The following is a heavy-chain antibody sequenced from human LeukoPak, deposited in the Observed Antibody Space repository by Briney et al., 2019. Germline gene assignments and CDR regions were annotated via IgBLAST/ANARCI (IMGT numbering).Heavy chain of an antibody. CDR2: ISSGGSTI. Sequence: QTGGSLRLACAASEFVLSDYYMSWIRQAPGKGLEWISYISSGGSTISYADSVRGRFTISRDNAKNSLYLQMNSLRAEDTAVYYCAREMEGDYGSGTFFDHWGQGNMVTVSS. V-gene: IGHV3-11*01. J-gene: IGHJ4*02. CDR1: EFVLSDYY. D-gene: IGHD3-10*01. CDR3: AREMEGDYGSGTFFDH.